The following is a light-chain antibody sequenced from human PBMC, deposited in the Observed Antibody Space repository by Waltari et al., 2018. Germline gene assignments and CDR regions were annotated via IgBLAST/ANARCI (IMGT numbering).Light chain of an antibody. V-gene: IGLV2-14*01. Sequence: QSALTQPASVSGSLGQSITISCTGTSSDVGGYGKVSWYQQHPGKAPELIIYEVSKRPSGVSDRFSGSKSGNTASLTISGLQADDEADFYCSSFTYTTTLVFGGGTKLTVL. CDR3: SSFTYTTTLV. J-gene: IGLJ3*02. CDR2: EVS. CDR1: SSDVGGYGK.